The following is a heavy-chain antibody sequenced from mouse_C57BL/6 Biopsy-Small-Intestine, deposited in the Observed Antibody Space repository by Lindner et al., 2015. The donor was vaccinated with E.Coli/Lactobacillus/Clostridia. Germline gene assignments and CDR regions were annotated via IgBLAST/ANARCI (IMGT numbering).Heavy chain of an antibody. CDR1: GYTFTRYW. CDR2: IDPSDSYT. Sequence: VQLQESGAELVMPGASVKLSCKASGYTFTRYWMHWVKLRPGQGLEWIGEIDPSDSYTNYNQKFKGKATLTVDKSASTAYMQLSSLTSEDSAVYYCARRKGGYYAMDYWGQGSSVTVSS. CDR3: ARRKGGYYAMDY. J-gene: IGHJ4*01. V-gene: IGHV1-69*01.